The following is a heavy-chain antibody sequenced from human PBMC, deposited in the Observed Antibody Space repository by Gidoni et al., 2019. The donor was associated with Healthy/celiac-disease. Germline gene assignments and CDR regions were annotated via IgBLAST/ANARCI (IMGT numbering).Heavy chain of an antibody. CDR3: AHRLGSSGLKN. Sequence: ITLKESGPTLVKPTHTLTLTCPFSGFSLSTSGVGLVWIRQPPGKALEWLALIYWDDYKRYSPSLKSRLTSTKDTSKNQVVLTMTNMDPVDTATYYCAHRLGSSGLKNWGQGTLVTVSS. CDR1: GFSLSTSGVG. CDR2: IYWDDYK. V-gene: IGHV2-5*02. D-gene: IGHD6-19*01. J-gene: IGHJ4*02.